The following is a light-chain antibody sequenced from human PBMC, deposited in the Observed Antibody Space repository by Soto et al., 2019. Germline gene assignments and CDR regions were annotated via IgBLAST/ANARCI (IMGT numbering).Light chain of an antibody. Sequence: DIQMTQSPSTLSASVGDRVTITCRASQGISSWLAWYQQKPGKAPKLLIYDASSLESGVPSRFSGSGSGTELTITISSLQPDDFETYYCQQYNSHPWTFGQGTKVDIK. V-gene: IGKV1-5*01. CDR3: QQYNSHPWT. J-gene: IGKJ1*01. CDR1: QGISSW. CDR2: DAS.